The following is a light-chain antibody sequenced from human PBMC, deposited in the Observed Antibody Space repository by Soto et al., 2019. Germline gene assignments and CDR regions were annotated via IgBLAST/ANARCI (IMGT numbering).Light chain of an antibody. CDR1: QSINRY. V-gene: IGKV1-39*01. Sequence: DIQMTQSPSSLSASVGDRVTITCRASQSINRYLNWYQQKPGRAPKVLIYSTSTLQSGVPSTFSGSGSGTDFTLTISSLQPEDFAIYYCQQSYSNPPTFGGGTKVE. CDR2: STS. CDR3: QQSYSNPPT. J-gene: IGKJ4*01.